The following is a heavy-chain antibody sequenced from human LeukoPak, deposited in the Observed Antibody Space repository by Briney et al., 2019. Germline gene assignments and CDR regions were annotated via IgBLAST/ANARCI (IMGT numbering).Heavy chain of an antibody. V-gene: IGHV4-39*01. J-gene: IGHJ3*02. CDR3: ARHSRSAYTGYENAFDS. CDR2: IYNSANT. D-gene: IGHD5-12*01. CDR1: GDSISSSSYC. Sequence: PSETLSLTCTVSGDSISSSSYCWDWIRQPPGKGLEWIGNIYNSANTHYNPSLKTRITMSVDTSTNQFSLKLNSVTAADTGIYYCARHSRSAYTGYENAFDSWGQGTMVTVS.